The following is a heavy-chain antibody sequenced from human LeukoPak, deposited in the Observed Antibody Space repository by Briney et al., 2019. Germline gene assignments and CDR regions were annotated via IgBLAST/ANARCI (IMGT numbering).Heavy chain of an antibody. CDR3: ARGETWELRYNWFDP. Sequence: GGSLRLSCAASGFTFSSYEMNWVRQAPGKGLEWVSYISSSGSTIYYADSVKGRFTISRDNAKNSLYLQMNSLRAEDTAVYYCARGETWELRYNWFDPWGQGTLVTVSS. J-gene: IGHJ5*02. V-gene: IGHV3-48*03. CDR1: GFTFSSYE. D-gene: IGHD1-26*01. CDR2: ISSSGSTI.